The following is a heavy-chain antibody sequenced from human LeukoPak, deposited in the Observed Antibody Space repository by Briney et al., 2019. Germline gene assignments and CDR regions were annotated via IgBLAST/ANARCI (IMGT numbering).Heavy chain of an antibody. CDR1: GGTFTSYA. V-gene: IGHV1-69*13. Sequence: ASVKVSCKTSGGTFTSYAITWVRQAPGQGLDWMGKIIPISGTTNYAQKFQGRVTFTADESTSTAYMELSSLRSEDAALYYCARKLRLGGNWFDPWGQGTMVSLSS. D-gene: IGHD2-15*01. CDR3: ARKLRLGGNWFDP. CDR2: IIPISGTT. J-gene: IGHJ5*02.